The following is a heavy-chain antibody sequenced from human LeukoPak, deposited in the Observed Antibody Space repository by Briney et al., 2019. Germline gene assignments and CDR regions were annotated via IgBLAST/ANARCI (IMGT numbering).Heavy chain of an antibody. CDR1: GYTFTSYA. D-gene: IGHD6-13*01. V-gene: IGHV1-3*04. CDR3: ARQGAAGPKFDC. J-gene: IGHJ4*02. CDR2: ISTVNGNT. Sequence: ASVKVSCKASGYTFTSYAMNWVRQAPGQSLEWMGWISTVNGNTKYSQKFQDRVTITMDTSASTAYLDLSSLTSEDTAVYYCARQGAAGPKFDCWGQGTLVTVSS.